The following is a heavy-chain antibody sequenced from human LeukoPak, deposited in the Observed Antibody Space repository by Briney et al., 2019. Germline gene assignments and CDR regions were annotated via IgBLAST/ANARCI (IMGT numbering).Heavy chain of an antibody. J-gene: IGHJ4*02. Sequence: GGSLRLSCVASGFTFSCYGMNWVRQAPGKGLEWVSSIIDSTGYTYYADSVKGRFTISRDNAKNSLYLQMNSLRAEDTAVYYCARDQPRSWAYDQWGQGTLVTVSS. D-gene: IGHD3-16*01. CDR1: GFTFSCYG. CDR2: IIDSTGYT. V-gene: IGHV3-21*01. CDR3: ARDQPRSWAYDQ.